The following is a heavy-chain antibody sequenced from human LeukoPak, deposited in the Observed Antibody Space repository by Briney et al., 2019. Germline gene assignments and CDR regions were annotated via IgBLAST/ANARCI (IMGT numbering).Heavy chain of an antibody. CDR1: GFTFSSYW. V-gene: IGHV3-23*01. CDR3: AKAAVVAHHAYFDY. D-gene: IGHD2-2*01. Sequence: GGSLRLSCAGSGFTFSSYWMSWVRQAPGKGLEWVSAISGSGGSTYYADSVKGRFTISRDNSKNTLYLQMNSLRAEDTAVYYCAKAAVVAHHAYFDYWGQGTLVTVSS. J-gene: IGHJ4*02. CDR2: ISGSGGST.